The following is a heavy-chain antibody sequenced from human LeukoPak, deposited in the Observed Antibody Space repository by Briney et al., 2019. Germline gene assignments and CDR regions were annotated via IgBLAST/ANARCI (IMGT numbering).Heavy chain of an antibody. CDR1: GGIFSSYA. J-gene: IGHJ5*02. CDR3: ARDRGSSTSSSRRWFDP. Sequence: SVKVSCKASGGIFSSYAISWVRQAPGQGLEWMGGIIPIFGTANYAQKFQGRVTITTDESTSTAYMELSSLRSEDTAVYYCARDRGSSTSSSRRWFDPWGQGTLVTVSS. D-gene: IGHD2-2*01. CDR2: IIPIFGTA. V-gene: IGHV1-69*05.